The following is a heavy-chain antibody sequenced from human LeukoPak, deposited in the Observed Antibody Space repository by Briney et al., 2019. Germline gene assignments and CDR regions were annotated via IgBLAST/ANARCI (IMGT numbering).Heavy chain of an antibody. J-gene: IGHJ4*02. Sequence: SVKVSCKASGFTFTSSAVQWVRQARGQRLEWIGWIVVGSGNTNYAQKFQERVTITRDMSTSTAYMELSSMRSEDTAVYYCAAGYSSGWYAFDYWGQGTLVTVSS. CDR1: GFTFTSSA. CDR3: AAGYSSGWYAFDY. CDR2: IVVGSGNT. D-gene: IGHD6-19*01. V-gene: IGHV1-58*01.